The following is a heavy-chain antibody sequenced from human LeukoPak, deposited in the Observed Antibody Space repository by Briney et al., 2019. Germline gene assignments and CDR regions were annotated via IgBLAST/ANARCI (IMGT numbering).Heavy chain of an antibody. V-gene: IGHV3-7*01. J-gene: IGHJ4*02. CDR2: IKPDGRDK. CDR3: ARLTIVAVAGFDY. Sequence: GGSLRLSCAASGLFFSTNWMSWVRQAPGKGLEWVATIKPDGRDKYYVDSVKGRFTMSRDNGKNSLYLQMNSLRAEDTAIYYCARLTIVAVAGFDYWGQGTLVTVSS. CDR1: GLFFSTNW. D-gene: IGHD6-19*01.